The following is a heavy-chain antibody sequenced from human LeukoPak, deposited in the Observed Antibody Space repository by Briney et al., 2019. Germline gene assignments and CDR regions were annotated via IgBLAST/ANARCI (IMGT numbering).Heavy chain of an antibody. CDR1: GFTLSSYE. CDR3: ARNVRVTSEAPFDY. J-gene: IGHJ4*02. Sequence: GGSLRLSCAASGFTLSSYEMNWVRQAPGKGLERVSYIDYGASTIYYADSVKGRFTISRDNAKNSVYLQMNSLRDEDTAVYYCARNVRVTSEAPFDYWGQGTLVTVSS. V-gene: IGHV3-48*03. D-gene: IGHD3-10*02. CDR2: IDYGASTI.